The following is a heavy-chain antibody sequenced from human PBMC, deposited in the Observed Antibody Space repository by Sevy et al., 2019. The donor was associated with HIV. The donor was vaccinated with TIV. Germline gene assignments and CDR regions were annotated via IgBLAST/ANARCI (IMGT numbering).Heavy chain of an antibody. J-gene: IGHJ4*02. CDR2: IKSKTDGGTT. D-gene: IGHD3-22*01. CDR1: GFTFSNAW. CDR3: TTDRFVTMIVVVTQGQGFDY. V-gene: IGHV3-15*01. Sequence: GGSLRLSCAASGFTFSNAWMSWVRQAPGKGLEWVGRIKSKTDGGTTDYAAPVKGRFTITRDDSKNTLYLQMNSLKTEDTAGYYCTTDRFVTMIVVVTQGQGFDYWGQGTLVTVSS.